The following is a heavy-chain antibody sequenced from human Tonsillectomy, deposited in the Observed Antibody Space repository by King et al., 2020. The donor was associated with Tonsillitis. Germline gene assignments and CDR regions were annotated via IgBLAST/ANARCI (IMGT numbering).Heavy chain of an antibody. Sequence: TLKESGPTLVKPTQTLTLTCTFSGFSLSTSGVGVGWIRQPPGKALEWLALFYWNDDKRYSPSLKSSLTXTKDTSKNQVVLTMTNMDPVDKATYYCAHAXNYAEYFDYWGQXTXVTVSS. V-gene: IGHV2-5*01. CDR2: FYWNDDK. CDR3: AHAXNYAEYFDY. J-gene: IGHJ4*02. CDR1: GFSLSTSGVG. D-gene: IGHD4/OR15-4a*01.